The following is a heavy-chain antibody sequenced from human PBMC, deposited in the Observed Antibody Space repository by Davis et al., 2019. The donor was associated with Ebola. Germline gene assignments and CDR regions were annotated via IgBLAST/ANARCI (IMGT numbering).Heavy chain of an antibody. CDR3: ARGWLRSAFDQ. CDR1: GNSVSSNSAA. D-gene: IGHD5-12*01. J-gene: IGHJ4*02. V-gene: IGHV6-1*01. Sequence: HSQTLSLTCAISGNSVSSNSAACNWIRQSPSRGLEWLGRTYYSSKWYNESALSVKSRITISADTAKNQLSLHLNSVTPEDTAVYYCARGWLRSAFDQWGQGTLVTVSS. CDR2: TYYSSKWYN.